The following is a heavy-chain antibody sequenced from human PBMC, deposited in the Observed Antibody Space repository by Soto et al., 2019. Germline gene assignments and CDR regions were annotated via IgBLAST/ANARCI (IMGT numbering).Heavy chain of an antibody. Sequence: QVQLQQWGAGLLKPSETLSLTCAVYGGSFSGYYWSWIRQSPGKGLEWIGEINHSGSTNYNASRKSRVTNSVDSSKNQCAVKRSAVTGAASAVYYCARGYCSGGSCYPFAFWGQGTLVTVS. J-gene: IGHJ4*02. D-gene: IGHD2-15*01. CDR3: ARGYCSGGSCYPFAF. CDR1: GGSFSGYY. V-gene: IGHV4-34*01. CDR2: INHSGST.